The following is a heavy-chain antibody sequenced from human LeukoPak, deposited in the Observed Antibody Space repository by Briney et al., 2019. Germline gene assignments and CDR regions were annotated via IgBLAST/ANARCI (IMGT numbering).Heavy chain of an antibody. Sequence: GGSLGLSCAASGFTFDDYGMSWVRQAPGKGLEWVSGINWNGGSTGYADSVKGRFTISRDNAKNSLYLQMNSLRAEDTALYYCARVSGLGSYYDSSGYPDYWGQGTLVTVSS. CDR2: INWNGGST. V-gene: IGHV3-20*04. J-gene: IGHJ4*02. D-gene: IGHD3-22*01. CDR1: GFTFDDYG. CDR3: ARVSGLGSYYDSSGYPDY.